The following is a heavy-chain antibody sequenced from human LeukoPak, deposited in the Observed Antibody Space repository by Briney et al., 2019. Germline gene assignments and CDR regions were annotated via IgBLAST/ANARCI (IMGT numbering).Heavy chain of an antibody. V-gene: IGHV4-61*02. Sequence: SETLSLTCTVSGGSISSGSYYWSWIRQPAGKGLEWIGRIYTGGSTNYNPSLKSRVTISVDTSKNQFSLKLSSVTAADTAVYYCARERRYYDFWSGYDYWGQGTLVTVSS. J-gene: IGHJ4*02. CDR2: IYTGGST. D-gene: IGHD3-3*01. CDR3: ARERRYYDFWSGYDY. CDR1: GGSISSGSYY.